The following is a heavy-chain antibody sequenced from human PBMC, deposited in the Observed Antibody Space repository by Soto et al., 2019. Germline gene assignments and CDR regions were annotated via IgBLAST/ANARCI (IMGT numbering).Heavy chain of an antibody. Sequence: GGSLRLSCAASGFTFSSYGMHWVRQAPGKGLEWVAVISYDGSNKYYADSVKGRFTISRDNSKNTLYLQMNSLRAEDTAVYYCAKIGTNVNWFDPWGQGTLVTVSS. D-gene: IGHD1-26*01. J-gene: IGHJ5*02. CDR2: ISYDGSNK. CDR1: GFTFSSYG. CDR3: AKIGTNVNWFDP. V-gene: IGHV3-30*18.